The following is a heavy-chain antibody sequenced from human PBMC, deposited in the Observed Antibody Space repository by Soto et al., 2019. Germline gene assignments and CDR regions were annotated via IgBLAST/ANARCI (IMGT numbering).Heavy chain of an antibody. D-gene: IGHD3-10*01. V-gene: IGHV3-30*18. CDR2: ISFDGTTI. CDR3: AKGQGGSPPGGMDV. CDR1: GFDFTNDG. J-gene: IGHJ6*02. Sequence: VVLVESGGGVVQPGRALRLSCAASGFDFTNDGMLWVRQAPGKGLEWVALISFDGTTIHYGDSVKGRFTISRDNSKYTLFLQMNSLRPEDTGVYYCAKGQGGSPPGGMDVWGQGTTVTVSS.